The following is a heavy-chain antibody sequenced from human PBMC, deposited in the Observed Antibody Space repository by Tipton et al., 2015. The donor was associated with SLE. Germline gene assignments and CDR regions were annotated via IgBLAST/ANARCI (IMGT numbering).Heavy chain of an antibody. J-gene: IGHJ3*02. D-gene: IGHD3-9*01. CDR2: IYYSGYT. CDR1: GGSFSNFY. V-gene: IGHV4-59*12. CDR3: ASGILTGYAAFDI. Sequence: TLSLTCTVSGGSFSNFYWSWIRQPPGKGLDWIGYIYYSGYTNYNPSLKSRVTISLDTSKNQFSLKLTSVTAADTAVYYCASGILTGYAAFDIWGPGTMVTVSS.